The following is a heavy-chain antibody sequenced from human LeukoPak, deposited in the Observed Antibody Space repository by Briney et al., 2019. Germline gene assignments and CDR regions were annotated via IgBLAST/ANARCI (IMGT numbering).Heavy chain of an antibody. CDR3: ARGGSAYDN. D-gene: IGHD5-12*01. V-gene: IGHV3-7*03. CDR2: IKQDGSEE. Sequence: GGSLRLSCAASGFTFSSYWMSWVRQAPGKGLEWVANIKQDGSEEYYVDSVKGRFTISRDNAKNSLYLQMNSLRVEDTAMYYCARGGSAYDNWGQGILVTVSS. J-gene: IGHJ4*02. CDR1: GFTFSSYW.